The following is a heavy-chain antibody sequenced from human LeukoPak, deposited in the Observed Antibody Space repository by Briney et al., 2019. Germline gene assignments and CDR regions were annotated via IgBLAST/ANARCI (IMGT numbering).Heavy chain of an antibody. CDR3: ARGGFGSWNDTQFDY. Sequence: GSLRLSCAASGFTFSSYAMSWVRQAPGKGLEWIGEINHSGSTNYNPSLKSRVTISVDTSKNQFSLKLSSVTAADTAVYYCARGGFGSWNDTQFDYWGQGTLVTVSS. J-gene: IGHJ4*02. CDR2: INHSGST. CDR1: GFTFSSYA. D-gene: IGHD1-1*01. V-gene: IGHV4-34*01.